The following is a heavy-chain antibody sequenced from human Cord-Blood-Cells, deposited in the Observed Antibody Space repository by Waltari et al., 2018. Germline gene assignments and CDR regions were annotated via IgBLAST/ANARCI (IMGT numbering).Heavy chain of an antibody. CDR3: ARQFMITFGGVIGYYYGMDV. CDR2: IYYSGST. CDR1: GGSISSSSYY. Sequence: QLQLQESGPGLVKPSETLSLTCTVSGGSISSSSYYWAWNRPPPGTGLEWIGSIYYSGSTYYNPSLKSRVTISVDTSKNQFSLKLSSVTAADTAVYYCARQFMITFGGVIGYYYGMDVWGQGTTVTVSS. D-gene: IGHD3-16*01. J-gene: IGHJ6*02. V-gene: IGHV4-39*01.